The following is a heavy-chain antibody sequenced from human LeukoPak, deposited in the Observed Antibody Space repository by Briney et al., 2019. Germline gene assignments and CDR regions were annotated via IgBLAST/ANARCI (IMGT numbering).Heavy chain of an antibody. CDR2: IYPGDSDT. D-gene: IGHD6-6*01. J-gene: IGHJ4*02. Sequence: PGESLKISCKGSGYSFTNYWIGWVRQMPGKGLEWMGIIYPGDSDTRYSPSFQGQVTISADKSISTAYLQWSSLKASDTAMYYCARLLEYSSSSGVFDYWGQGTLVTVSS. CDR3: ARLLEYSSSSGVFDY. V-gene: IGHV5-51*01. CDR1: GYSFTNYW.